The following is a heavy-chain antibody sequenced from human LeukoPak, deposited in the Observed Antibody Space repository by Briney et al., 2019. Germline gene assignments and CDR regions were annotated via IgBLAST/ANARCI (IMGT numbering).Heavy chain of an antibody. J-gene: IGHJ5*02. D-gene: IGHD2-2*01. CDR2: INPNSGGT. CDR3: ARTYCNSTRCSNWFDP. Sequence: ASVKVSCKASGYSFIGYYTHWVRQAPGQGLEWMGWINPNSGGTNYAQKFQGRVTMTRDTSISTAYMELSRLRSDDTAVYYCARTYCNSTRCSNWFDPWGQGTLVTVSS. V-gene: IGHV1-2*02. CDR1: GYSFIGYY.